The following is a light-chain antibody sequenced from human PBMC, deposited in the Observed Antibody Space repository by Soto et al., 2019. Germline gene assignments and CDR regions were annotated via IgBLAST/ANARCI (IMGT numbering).Light chain of an antibody. CDR3: QQYDSSPRT. CDR1: QSVSTSS. CDR2: GAS. J-gene: IGKJ1*01. Sequence: ESVLPQSPRTLSLSPGERDPLSCRASQSVSTSSLAWYQQKPGQAPRLLISGASSRAADIPDRFSGSGSGTDFTLTINRLEPEDFAVYSCQQYDSSPRTFGQGTKVE. V-gene: IGKV3-20*01.